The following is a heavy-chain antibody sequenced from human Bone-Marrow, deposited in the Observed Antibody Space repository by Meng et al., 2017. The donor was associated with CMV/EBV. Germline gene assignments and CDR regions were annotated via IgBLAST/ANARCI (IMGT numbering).Heavy chain of an antibody. V-gene: IGHV3-30*02. J-gene: IGHJ4*02. Sequence: GESLKISCAASGFTFSSYGMHWVRQAPGKGLEWVAFIRYDGSNKYYADSVKGRFTISRDNSKNTLYLQMNSLRAEDTAVYYCAREPITLNYYDSSVTFDYWGQGTLVTVSS. CDR3: AREPITLNYYDSSVTFDY. D-gene: IGHD3-22*01. CDR2: IRYDGSNK. CDR1: GFTFSSYG.